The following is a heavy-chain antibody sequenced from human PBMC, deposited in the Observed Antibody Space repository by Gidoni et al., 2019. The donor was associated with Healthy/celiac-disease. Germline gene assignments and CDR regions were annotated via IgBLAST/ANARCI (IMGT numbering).Heavy chain of an antibody. J-gene: IGHJ6*02. CDR2: INAGNGNT. CDR1: GYTFTSYA. CDR3: AREPQGMRERYGMDV. Sequence: ASGYTFTSYAMHWVRQAPGQRLEWMGWINAGNGNTKYSQKFQGRVTITRDTSASTAYMELSSLRSEDTAVYYCAREPQGMRERYGMDVWGQGTTVTVSS. V-gene: IGHV1-3*01.